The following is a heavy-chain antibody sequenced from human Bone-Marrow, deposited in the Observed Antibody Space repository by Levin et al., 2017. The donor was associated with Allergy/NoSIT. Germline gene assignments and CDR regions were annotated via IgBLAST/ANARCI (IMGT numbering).Heavy chain of an antibody. CDR1: GGSIKDFY. V-gene: IGHV4-59*04. Sequence: PSETLSLTCSVSGGSIKDFYWSWIRQPPGDRLQWIGYISQTEYPHSNPSLKSRVTMSIDTSKSQFSLKVTSVTAADTAVYYCGGKTKNFSDPSGYYPMTWGQGTMVTVSS. CDR3: GGKTKNFSDPSGYYPMT. D-gene: IGHD3-22*01. CDR2: ISQTEYP. J-gene: IGHJ3*01.